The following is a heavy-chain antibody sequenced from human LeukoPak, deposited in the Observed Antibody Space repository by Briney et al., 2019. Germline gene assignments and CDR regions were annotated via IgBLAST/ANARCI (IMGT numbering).Heavy chain of an antibody. Sequence: PGGSLRLSCAASGFTFSSYAMSWVRQALGKGLEWVSATSGSGGSTYYADSVKGRFTISRDNSKNMLYLQMNSLRAEDTAVYYCAKFTTVTTDKLRCNYFDYWGQGTLVTVSS. D-gene: IGHD4-17*01. J-gene: IGHJ4*02. CDR2: TSGSGGST. CDR3: AKFTTVTTDKLRCNYFDY. CDR1: GFTFSSYA. V-gene: IGHV3-23*01.